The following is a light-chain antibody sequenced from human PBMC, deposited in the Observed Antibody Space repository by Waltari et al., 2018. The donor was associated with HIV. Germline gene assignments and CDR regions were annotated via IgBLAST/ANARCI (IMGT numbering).Light chain of an antibody. Sequence: QSVLTQPPSASGAPGQTVTISCSGSTSNVEPQVVYCYQQLPGTAPKLLIYRNYQRPSGVPDRFSSSKSGASASLIISGLRSEDEADYFCGVWDSTLKQWLFGGRTKLTVL. CDR2: RNY. CDR1: TSNVEPQV. J-gene: IGLJ3*02. V-gene: IGLV1-47*01. CDR3: GVWDSTLKQWL.